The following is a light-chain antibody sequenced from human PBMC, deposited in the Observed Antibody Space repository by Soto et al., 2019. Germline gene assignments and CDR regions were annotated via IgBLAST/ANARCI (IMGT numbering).Light chain of an antibody. Sequence: DIQMTQSPSSVSASVGDRVTITCRASQGIGSWLGWYQQKPGKAPKLLIYAAASLQSGVPSRFSATFSGTEFTLTISSLQPDDFATYYCQQHNDYTPVTFGQGTKLEIK. CDR1: QGIGSW. CDR3: QQHNDYTPVT. CDR2: AAA. J-gene: IGKJ2*01. V-gene: IGKV1D-16*01.